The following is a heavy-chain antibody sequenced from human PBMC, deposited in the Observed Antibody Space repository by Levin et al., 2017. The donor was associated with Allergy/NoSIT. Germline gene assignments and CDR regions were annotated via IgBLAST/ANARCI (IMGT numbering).Heavy chain of an antibody. Sequence: GGSLRLSCVASGFKFNDYSLHWVRQTPGKGLEWVSGITWNGGNIAYADSVKGRFTISRDDSNNSLFLQMDSLRPDDTAFYYCTKDFYFWSGIDVPGRWGQGTRVTVSS. CDR2: ITWNGGNI. CDR3: TKDFYFWSGIDVPGR. V-gene: IGHV3-9*01. J-gene: IGHJ4*02. CDR1: GFKFNDYS. D-gene: IGHD2/OR15-2a*01.